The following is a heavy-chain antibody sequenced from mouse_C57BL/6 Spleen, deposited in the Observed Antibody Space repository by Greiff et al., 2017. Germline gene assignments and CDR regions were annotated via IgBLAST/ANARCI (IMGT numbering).Heavy chain of an antibody. CDR1: GYSITSGYA. Sequence: VQLQQSGPGMVNPSQSLSLTCTVTGYSITSGYAWHCIRHFPGNKLEWMGYISYSGSTNYNPSLKSRISITHDTSKNHFFLKLNAVTTEDTATYYCARAGYDWCFAYWGQGTLVTVS. V-gene: IGHV3-1*01. CDR3: ARAGYDWCFAY. CDR2: ISYSGST. D-gene: IGHD2-4*01. J-gene: IGHJ3*01.